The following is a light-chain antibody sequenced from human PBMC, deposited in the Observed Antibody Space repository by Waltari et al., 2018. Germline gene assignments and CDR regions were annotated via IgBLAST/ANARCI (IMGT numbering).Light chain of an antibody. Sequence: DIVMTQSPDSLAVSLGERATINCKSSQRVLYANNKNYLAWYQQKPGQHPKLLIYWESTRESGVPERFSGSGSGTDVTLTISSLQPEDVAIYHCQQYYNTPYTFGQGTKLEIK. CDR1: QRVLYANNKNY. CDR3: QQYYNTPYT. J-gene: IGKJ2*01. CDR2: WES. V-gene: IGKV4-1*01.